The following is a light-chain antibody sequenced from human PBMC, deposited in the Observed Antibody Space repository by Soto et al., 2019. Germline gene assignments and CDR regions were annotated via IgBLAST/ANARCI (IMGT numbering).Light chain of an antibody. CDR1: QSISSY. J-gene: IGKJ1*01. Sequence: DIQMTQSPSSLSASVGDRVTITCRASQSISSYLNWYQQKPGKAPKLLIYAASSLQSGAPSRFSGSGSGTDFTLTISSLQTEDFATYYCQKSYGTTRTFGQGTKVDIK. CDR3: QKSYGTTRT. V-gene: IGKV1-39*01. CDR2: AAS.